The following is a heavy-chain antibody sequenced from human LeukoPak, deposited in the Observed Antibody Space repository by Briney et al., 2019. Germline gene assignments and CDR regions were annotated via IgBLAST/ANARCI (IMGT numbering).Heavy chain of an antibody. CDR3: AKGDYGVDFDY. CDR2: ISYDGSNK. V-gene: IGHV3-30*18. CDR1: GFTFSSYG. J-gene: IGHJ4*02. D-gene: IGHD4-17*01. Sequence: GRSLRLSCAASGFTFSSYGMHWDRQAPGKGLEWVAVISYDGSNKYYADSVKGRFTISRDNSKNTLCLQMNSLRAEDTAVYYCAKGDYGVDFDYWGQGTLVTVSP.